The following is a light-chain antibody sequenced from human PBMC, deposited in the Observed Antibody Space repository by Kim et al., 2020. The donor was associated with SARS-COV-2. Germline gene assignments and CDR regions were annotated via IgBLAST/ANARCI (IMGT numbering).Light chain of an antibody. J-gene: IGLJ3*02. CDR2: RDS. V-gene: IGLV3-9*01. CDR1: TIGSKN. CDR3: QVWDSSAWV. Sequence: VALGKTARITWGGNTIGSKNVNWYQQKPGQAPVLVIYRDSNRPSGIPERFSGSNSGNTATLTISRAQAGDEADYYCQVWDSSAWVFGGGTQLTVL.